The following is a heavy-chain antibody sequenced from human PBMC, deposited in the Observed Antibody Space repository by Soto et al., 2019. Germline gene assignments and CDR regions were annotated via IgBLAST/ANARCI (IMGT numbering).Heavy chain of an antibody. D-gene: IGHD2-2*01. CDR2: INHSGST. V-gene: IGHV4-34*01. Sequence: SETLSLTCAVYGGSFSGYYWSWIRQPPGKGLEWIGEINHSGSTNYNPSLKSRVTISVDTSKNQFSLKLSSVTAADTAVYYCARREDIVVVPAANWTDAFDIWGQGTMVTVSS. CDR3: ARREDIVVVPAANWTDAFDI. J-gene: IGHJ3*02. CDR1: GGSFSGYY.